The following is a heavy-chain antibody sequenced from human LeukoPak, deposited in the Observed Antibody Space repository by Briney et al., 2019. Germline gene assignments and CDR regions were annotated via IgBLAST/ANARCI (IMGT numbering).Heavy chain of an antibody. CDR2: ISGSGGST. CDR1: GFSFSSYA. CDR3: AKDFLSYSSSWYLIDQ. Sequence: GGSLRLSCAASGFSFSSYAMSWVRQAPGKGLEWVSTISGSGGSTYYADSVKGRFTISRDNIKNTLYLQMSSLRAEDTAVYYCAKDFLSYSSSWYLIDQWGQGTLVTVSS. J-gene: IGHJ5*02. D-gene: IGHD6-13*01. V-gene: IGHV3-23*01.